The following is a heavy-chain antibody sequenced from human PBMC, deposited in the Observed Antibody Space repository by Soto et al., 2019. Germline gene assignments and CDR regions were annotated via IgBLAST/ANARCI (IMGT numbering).Heavy chain of an antibody. CDR2: VYYSGST. CDR3: ARHGGTTPFDF. CDR1: GDSIRGSNFY. J-gene: IGHJ4*02. V-gene: IGHV4-39*01. Sequence: QLQLQESGPGLVKPSETLSLTCTLSGDSIRGSNFYWAWIRQPPGQELEWVGTVYYSGSTSYHPSLKSRVTLSVDPSKNQFSLRLSSVTASDTGTYFCARHGGTTPFDFWGQGIQVAVSS. D-gene: IGHD4-17*01.